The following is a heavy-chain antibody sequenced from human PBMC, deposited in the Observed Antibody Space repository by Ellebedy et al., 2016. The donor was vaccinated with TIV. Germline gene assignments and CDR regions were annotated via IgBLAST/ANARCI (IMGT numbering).Heavy chain of an antibody. V-gene: IGHV3-13*01. D-gene: IGHD6-6*01. J-gene: IGHJ6*02. CDR1: GFTFSSYD. Sequence: GESLKISCAASGFTFSSYDMHWVRQAPGRGLEWVSLIGTVHDTYYAASVKGRFTISRENARNSLYLQMNTLRAEDTAVYYCAKDFYTRSSACMDVWGQGTTVTVSS. CDR2: IGTVHDT. CDR3: AKDFYTRSSACMDV.